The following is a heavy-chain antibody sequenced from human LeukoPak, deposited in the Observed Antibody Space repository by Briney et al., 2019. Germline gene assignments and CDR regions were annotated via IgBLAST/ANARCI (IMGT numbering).Heavy chain of an antibody. Sequence: PSETLSVTCTVSGYSISSGYYWGWIRQPPGKGLEWIGSIYYSGSAYYNPSLKSRVTISVDTSKNQFSLKLSSVTAADTAVYYCAQLLWFGELLNCFDPWGQGTLVTVSS. J-gene: IGHJ5*02. CDR1: GYSISSGYY. D-gene: IGHD3-10*01. CDR3: AQLLWFGELLNCFDP. V-gene: IGHV4-38-2*02. CDR2: IYYSGSA.